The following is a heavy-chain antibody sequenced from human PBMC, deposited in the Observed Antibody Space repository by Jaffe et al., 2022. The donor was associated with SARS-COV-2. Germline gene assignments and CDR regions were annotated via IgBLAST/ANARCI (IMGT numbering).Heavy chain of an antibody. Sequence: QVQLVQSGSELKKLGASVKVSCKASGYTFTSYAMHWVRQPPGQGLEWMGWINSNTGNPTYAQGFTGRFIFSLDISLRTTYLQIASLKAEDTAVYYCARVTATAVTAFDYWGQGTLVSVSS. D-gene: IGHD4-4*01. CDR2: INSNTGNP. J-gene: IGHJ4*02. CDR1: GYTFTSYA. V-gene: IGHV7-4-1*01. CDR3: ARVTATAVTAFDY.